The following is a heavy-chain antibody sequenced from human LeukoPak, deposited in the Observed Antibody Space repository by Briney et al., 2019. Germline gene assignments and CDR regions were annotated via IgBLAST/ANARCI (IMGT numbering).Heavy chain of an antibody. CDR1: GFTVTNYY. CDR3: TRDPDG. V-gene: IGHV3-66*01. Sequence: GGSLRLSCAASGFTVTNYYMSWVRQAPGKGLEWFSVIYSGGDTFHPDSVKGRFTLSRDNSKNILYLQMNSLRAEDTAVYYCTRDPDGWGQGTLVTVSS. CDR2: IYSGGDT. J-gene: IGHJ4*02.